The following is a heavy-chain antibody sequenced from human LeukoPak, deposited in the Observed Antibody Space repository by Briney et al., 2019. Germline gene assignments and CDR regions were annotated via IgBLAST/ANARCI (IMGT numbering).Heavy chain of an antibody. D-gene: IGHD2-8*01. Sequence: GALILSCAASGFTFSNSWMHWGRPAPGKGLVWVSRSNPDGSTTTYADSVQGRFTISRDNAKNTLYLQMNSLRAEDTAVYFCARGVNGNSDYWGQGTLVTVSS. CDR3: ARGVNGNSDY. V-gene: IGHV3-74*01. J-gene: IGHJ4*02. CDR2: SNPDGSTT. CDR1: GFTFSNSW.